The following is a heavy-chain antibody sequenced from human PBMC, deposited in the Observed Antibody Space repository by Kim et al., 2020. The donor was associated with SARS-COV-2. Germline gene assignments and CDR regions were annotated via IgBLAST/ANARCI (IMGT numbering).Heavy chain of an antibody. CDR3: ARDQFGYCSSTSCSHNYYYYGMDV. CDR2: ISSSSSYI. CDR1: GFTFSSYS. D-gene: IGHD2-2*03. J-gene: IGHJ6*02. V-gene: IGHV3-21*01. Sequence: GGSLRLSCAASGFTFSSYSMNWVCQAPGKGLEWVSSISSSSSYIYYADSVKGRFTISRDNAKNSLYLQMNSLRAEETAVYYCARDQFGYCSSTSCSHNYYYYGMDVWGQGTTVTVSS.